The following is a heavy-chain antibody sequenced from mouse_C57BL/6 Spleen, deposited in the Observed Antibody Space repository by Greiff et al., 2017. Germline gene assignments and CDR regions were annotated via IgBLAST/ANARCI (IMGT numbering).Heavy chain of an antibody. CDR1: GFSLTSYG. D-gene: IGHD1-1*01. Sequence: VMLVESGPGLVQPSQSLSITCTVSGFSLTSYGVHWVRQSPGKGLEWLGVIWRGGSTDYNAAFMSRLSITKDNSKSQVFFKMNSLQADDTAIYYCAKESRAGDYYGSSYGYFDVWGTGTTVTVSS. CDR3: AKESRAGDYYGSSYGYFDV. J-gene: IGHJ1*03. V-gene: IGHV2-5*01. CDR2: IWRGGST.